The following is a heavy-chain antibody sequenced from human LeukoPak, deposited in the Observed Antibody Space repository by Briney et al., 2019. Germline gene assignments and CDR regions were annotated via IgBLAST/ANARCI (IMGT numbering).Heavy chain of an antibody. CDR3: ARLIRYDILTGYAPWYFDY. D-gene: IGHD3-9*01. CDR1: GGSISGYS. V-gene: IGHV4-59*08. Sequence: SETLSLTCTVSGGSISGYSWSWIRQPPGKGLEWTGYIYYSESTDYNPSLKSRVTMSVDTSRNQFSLTVSSVTAADTAVYYCARLIRYDILTGYAPWYFDYWGQGILVTVSS. CDR2: IYYSEST. J-gene: IGHJ4*02.